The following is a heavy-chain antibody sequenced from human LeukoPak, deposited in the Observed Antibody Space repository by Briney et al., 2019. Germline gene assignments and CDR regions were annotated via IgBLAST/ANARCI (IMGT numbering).Heavy chain of an antibody. V-gene: IGHV3-20*04. CDR1: GFTFSSYS. J-gene: IGHJ4*02. Sequence: GGSLRPSCAASGFTFSSYSMNWVRQAPGKGLEWVSGINWNGRSTAYADSVKGRFTISRDNAKNSLYLQMNSLRAEDTAFYYCARGGITIFGGIIYQDYWGQGTLVTVSS. D-gene: IGHD3-3*01. CDR3: ARGGITIFGGIIYQDY. CDR2: INWNGRST.